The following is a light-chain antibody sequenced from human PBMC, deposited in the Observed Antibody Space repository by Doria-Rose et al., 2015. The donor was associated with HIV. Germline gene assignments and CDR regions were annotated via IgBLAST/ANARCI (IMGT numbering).Light chain of an antibody. CDR3: QQCGSSPLYT. CDR2: GAS. CDR1: QNVSSSS. V-gene: IGKV3-20*01. Sequence: CRASQNVSSSSLAWYQQKPGQAPRLVIFGASSRATGIPDRFSGSGSGTDFTLTISRLEPEDFTVYYCQQCGSSPLYTFGQGTKLEIK. J-gene: IGKJ2*01.